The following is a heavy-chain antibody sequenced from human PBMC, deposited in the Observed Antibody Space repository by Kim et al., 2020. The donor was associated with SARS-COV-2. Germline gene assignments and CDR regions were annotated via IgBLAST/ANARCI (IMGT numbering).Heavy chain of an antibody. CDR1: GFTFSSYA. CDR3: AKDHLSSYGDYPYYFDY. D-gene: IGHD4-17*01. Sequence: GGSLRLSCAASGFTFSSYAMSWVRQAPGKGLEWVSAISGSGGSTYYADSVKGRFTISRDNSKNTLYLQMNSLRAEDTAVYYCAKDHLSSYGDYPYYFDYWGQGTLVTVSS. J-gene: IGHJ4*02. V-gene: IGHV3-23*01. CDR2: ISGSGGST.